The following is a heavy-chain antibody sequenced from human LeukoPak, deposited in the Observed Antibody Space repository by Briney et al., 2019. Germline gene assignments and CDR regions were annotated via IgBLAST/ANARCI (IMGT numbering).Heavy chain of an antibody. J-gene: IGHJ6*02. CDR2: INPSGGST. V-gene: IGHV1-46*01. CDR3: VKGMEDYDILTGVLDV. CDR1: GYSFTSNY. D-gene: IGHD3-9*01. Sequence: ASVKVSCKASGYSFTSNYMHWVRQAPGQGLEWMGIINPSGGSTSYAQNFQGRVTMTRDTSTSTVYMELSSLRSEDTAVYYCVKGMEDYDILTGVLDVWGQGTTVTVSS.